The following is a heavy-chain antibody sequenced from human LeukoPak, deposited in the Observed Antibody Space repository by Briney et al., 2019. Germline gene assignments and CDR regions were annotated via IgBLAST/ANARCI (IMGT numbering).Heavy chain of an antibody. D-gene: IGHD1-7*01. CDR3: ATSASTTPPDY. CDR1: GYTFTDYY. J-gene: IGHJ4*02. Sequence: GATVKISCKASGYTFTDYYMHWVQLAPGKGPEWMGRVDPEDGKTIYAEKFQGRVTITADTSTDTAYMELSSLRSEDTAIYYCATSASTTPPDYWGQGTLVTVSS. V-gene: IGHV1-69-2*01. CDR2: VDPEDGKT.